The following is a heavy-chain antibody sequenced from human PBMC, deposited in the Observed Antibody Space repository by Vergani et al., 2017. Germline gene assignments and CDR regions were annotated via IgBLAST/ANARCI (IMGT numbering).Heavy chain of an antibody. Sequence: EVKLLQSGGGVIQPGGSVRLSCAASGFTFSACPMTWVRQATGKGLEWGSAISARYPSTYYADSVKGRFTISRDNSKNMLYLQMNSLRAEDTAVYYCARLSYDTTPYLQGGYDCWGQGTLVSVSS. D-gene: IGHD3-22*01. CDR3: ARLSYDTTPYLQGGYDC. CDR2: ISARYPST. V-gene: IGHV3-23*01. J-gene: IGHJ4*02. CDR1: GFTFSACP.